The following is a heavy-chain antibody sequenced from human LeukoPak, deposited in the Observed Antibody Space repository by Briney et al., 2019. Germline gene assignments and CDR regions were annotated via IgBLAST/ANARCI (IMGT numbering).Heavy chain of an antibody. V-gene: IGHV4-34*01. CDR3: ARLNSPLYCSSTSCYSWFDP. CDR2: INHSGST. CDR1: GGSFSGYY. Sequence: SETLSLTCAVYGGSFSGYYWSWIRQPPGKGLEWIGEINHSGSTNYNPSLKSRVTISVDTSKNQFSLKLSSVTAADTAVYYCARLNSPLYCSSTSCYSWFDPWGQGTLVTVCS. J-gene: IGHJ5*02. D-gene: IGHD2-2*01.